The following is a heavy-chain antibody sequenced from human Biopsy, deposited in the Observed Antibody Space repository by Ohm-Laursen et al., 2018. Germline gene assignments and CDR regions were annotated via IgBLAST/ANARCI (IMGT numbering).Heavy chain of an antibody. CDR2: ISVYNGNT. J-gene: IGHJ4*02. D-gene: IGHD1-26*01. Sequence: ASVKVSCKASGYTFGNYGISWVRQAPGQGLERMGWISVYNGNTDYPHKFQGRVTLTTDTSTSAAYMELRSLTSDDTAIYYCARDVVGRGASFFDFWGQGTSVTVSS. CDR1: GYTFGNYG. CDR3: ARDVVGRGASFFDF. V-gene: IGHV1-18*01.